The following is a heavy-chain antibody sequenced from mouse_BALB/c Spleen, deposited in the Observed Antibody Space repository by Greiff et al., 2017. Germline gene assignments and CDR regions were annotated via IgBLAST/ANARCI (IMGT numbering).Heavy chain of an antibody. CDR3: ARINYRYDGAMDY. J-gene: IGHJ4*01. CDR2: IWSGGST. D-gene: IGHD2-14*01. Sequence: QVHVKQSGPGLVQPSQSLSITCTVSGFSLTSYGVHWVRQSPGKGLEWLGVIWSGGSTDYNAAFISRLSISKDNSKSQVFFKMNSLQANDTAIYYCARINYRYDGAMDYWGQGTSVTVSS. CDR1: GFSLTSYG. V-gene: IGHV2-2*02.